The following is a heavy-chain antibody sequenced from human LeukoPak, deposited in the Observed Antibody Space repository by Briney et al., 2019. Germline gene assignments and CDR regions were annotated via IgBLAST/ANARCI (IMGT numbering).Heavy chain of an antibody. CDR1: GYTFTSYG. CDR2: ISAYNGNT. V-gene: IGHV1-18*01. Sequence: ASVKVSCKASGYTFTSYGIGWVRQAPGQGLEWMGWISAYNGNTNYAQKLQGRVTMTTDTSTSTAYMGLRSLRSDDTAVYYCARDVRRGGSFDYWGQGTLVTVSS. CDR3: ARDVRRGGSFDY. D-gene: IGHD3-10*01. J-gene: IGHJ4*02.